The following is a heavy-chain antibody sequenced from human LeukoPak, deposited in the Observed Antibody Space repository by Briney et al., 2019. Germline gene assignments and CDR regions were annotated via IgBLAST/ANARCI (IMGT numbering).Heavy chain of an antibody. Sequence: SETLSLTCAVYGGSLSGYYWSWIRQPPGKGLEWIGYIYYSGSTYYNPSLKSRVTISVDTSKNQFSLKLSSVTAADTAVYYCARDRLPGPRWGQGTLVTVSS. CDR2: IYYSGST. CDR3: ARDRLPGPR. CDR1: GGSLSGYY. D-gene: IGHD2-21*01. J-gene: IGHJ4*02. V-gene: IGHV4-30-4*08.